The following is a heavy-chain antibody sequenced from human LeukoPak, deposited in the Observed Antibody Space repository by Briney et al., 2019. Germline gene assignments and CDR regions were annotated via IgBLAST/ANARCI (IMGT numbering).Heavy chain of an antibody. J-gene: IGHJ4*02. D-gene: IGHD6-13*01. CDR3: AKEGSSWPLDY. V-gene: IGHV3-53*01. Sequence: PGGSLRLSCVASGFSVSSYGMSWVRQAPGKAPEWVSLVYRGGATHYADSVQGRFIISRDNSKNTLYLQMNSLRAEDTAVYYCAKEGSSWPLDYWGQGTLVTVSS. CDR1: GFSVSSYG. CDR2: VYRGGAT.